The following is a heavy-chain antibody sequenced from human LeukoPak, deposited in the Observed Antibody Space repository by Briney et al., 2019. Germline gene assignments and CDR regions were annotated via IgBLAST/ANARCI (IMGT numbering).Heavy chain of an antibody. CDR1: GFTLSDYW. CDR2: MDQDGSEE. CDR3: ARESTEERPGC. D-gene: IGHD1-1*01. J-gene: IGHJ4*02. V-gene: IGHV3-7*01. Sequence: GGSLRLSCAASGFTLSDYWMSWVRQAPGKGLEWVANMDQDGSEENYVDSVKGRFTISRDDAKNSLYLQMSSLRAEDAAVYYCARESTEERPGCWGQGTLVTVSS.